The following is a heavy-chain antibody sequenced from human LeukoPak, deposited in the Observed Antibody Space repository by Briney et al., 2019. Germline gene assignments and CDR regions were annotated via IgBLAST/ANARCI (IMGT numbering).Heavy chain of an antibody. Sequence: GESLKISCKGSGYSFTNYWIGWVRQMPGKGLEWLGIIYPGDSDTTYSPSFQGQVTISADKSISTAYLQWSSLKASDTAMYYCARHGVLGSSSSEFDYWGQGTLVTVSS. CDR1: GYSFTNYW. V-gene: IGHV5-51*01. CDR2: IYPGDSDT. D-gene: IGHD6-6*01. CDR3: ARHGVLGSSSSEFDY. J-gene: IGHJ4*02.